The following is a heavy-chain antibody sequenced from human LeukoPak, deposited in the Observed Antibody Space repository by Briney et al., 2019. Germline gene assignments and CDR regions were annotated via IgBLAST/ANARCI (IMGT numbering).Heavy chain of an antibody. D-gene: IGHD2-15*01. CDR3: ARDFSGVAATSLSYYYYYGMDV. V-gene: IGHV1-24*01. J-gene: IGHJ6*02. Sequence: ASVKVSCKVSGYTLTELSMHWVRQAPGKGLEWMGGFDPEDGETIYAQKFQGRVTMTRDTSTSTVYMEPSSLRSEDTAVYYCARDFSGVAATSLSYYYYYGMDVWGQGTTVTVSS. CDR2: FDPEDGET. CDR1: GYTLTELS.